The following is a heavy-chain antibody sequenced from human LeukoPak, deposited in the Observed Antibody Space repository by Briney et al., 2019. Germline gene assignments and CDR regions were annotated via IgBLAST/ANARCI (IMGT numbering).Heavy chain of an antibody. CDR1: GGSFSGYY. Sequence: SGTLSLTCAVYGGSFSGYYWSWIRQPPGKGLEWIGEINHSGSTNYNPSLKSRVTISVDTSKNQFSLKLSSVTAADTAVYYCARESGANYYDSSGYYFFDIWGQGTMVTVSS. CDR3: ARESGANYYDSSGYYFFDI. CDR2: INHSGST. J-gene: IGHJ3*02. D-gene: IGHD3-22*01. V-gene: IGHV4-34*01.